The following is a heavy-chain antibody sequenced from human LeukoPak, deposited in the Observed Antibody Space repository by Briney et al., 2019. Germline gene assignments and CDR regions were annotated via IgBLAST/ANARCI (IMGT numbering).Heavy chain of an antibody. D-gene: IGHD2-15*01. CDR3: ASPLPYCSGSDCYSYAFDV. V-gene: IGHV1-2*02. CDR1: GYTFTDYY. J-gene: IGHJ3*01. Sequence: ASVKVSCKASGYTFTDYYMHRVRQAPGQGLEWMGWINPNSGGTNYAQKFQGRATMTRDTSINTAYMELSRLSSDDTAVYYCASPLPYCSGSDCYSYAFDVWGQGTMVTVSS. CDR2: INPNSGGT.